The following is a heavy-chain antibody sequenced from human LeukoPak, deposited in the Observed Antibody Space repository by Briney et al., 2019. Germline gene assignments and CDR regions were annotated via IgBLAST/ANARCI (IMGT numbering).Heavy chain of an antibody. V-gene: IGHV3-21*01. CDR3: ARDPYVSGYDSSGYYSGWFDP. J-gene: IGHJ5*02. D-gene: IGHD3-22*01. CDR2: ISSSSSYI. CDR1: GFTFSSYE. Sequence: GGSLRLSCAASGFTFSSYEMNWVRQAPGKGLEWVSSISSSSSYIYYADSVKGRFTISRDNAKNSLYLQMNSLRAEDTAVYYCARDPYVSGYDSSGYYSGWFDPWGQGTLVTVSS.